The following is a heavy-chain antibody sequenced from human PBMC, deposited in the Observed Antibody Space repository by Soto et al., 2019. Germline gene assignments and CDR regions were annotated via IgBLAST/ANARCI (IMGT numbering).Heavy chain of an antibody. CDR2: INPSGGST. CDR1: GYTFSNYY. Sequence: QVQLVQSGAEVKKPGASVKVSCKTSGYTFSNYYMHWVRQAPGQGLEWMGIINPSGGSTSSAQKFQGRVTMTRDTSTSTVYMELSSLRSEDTAVYYCVRADSSGYYYWGQGTLVTVSS. J-gene: IGHJ4*02. D-gene: IGHD3-22*01. CDR3: VRADSSGYYY. V-gene: IGHV1-46*03.